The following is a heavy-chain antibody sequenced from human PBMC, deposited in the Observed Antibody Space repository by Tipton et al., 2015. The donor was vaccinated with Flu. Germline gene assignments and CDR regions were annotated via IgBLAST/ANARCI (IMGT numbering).Heavy chain of an antibody. Sequence: QLMQSGGGLVQPGGSLRLSCAASGFTVSSKYMTWVRQAPGKGLEWVSVIYSDDSTYYADSVKGRFAISRDNSKNTLYLQMNSLRAEDTAVYYCGSPKGDYYYAMDVWGQGTAVTVSS. CDR2: IYSDDST. V-gene: IGHV3-53*01. J-gene: IGHJ6*02. CDR1: GFTVSSKY. CDR3: GSPKGDYYYAMDV.